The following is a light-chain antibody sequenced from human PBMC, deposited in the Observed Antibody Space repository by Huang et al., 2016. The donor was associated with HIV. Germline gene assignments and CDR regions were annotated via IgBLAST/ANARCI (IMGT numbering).Light chain of an antibody. Sequence: EIVMTQSPATLSVSPGERAILSCWASQSFSNNLAWYQQKPGQAPRLLIYGASTRTTGIPARFSGSGSGTEFTLTISSLQSEDFAVYYCQQYNNWPGTFGQGTKVEIK. J-gene: IGKJ1*01. CDR2: GAS. V-gene: IGKV3-15*01. CDR1: QSFSNN. CDR3: QQYNNWPGT.